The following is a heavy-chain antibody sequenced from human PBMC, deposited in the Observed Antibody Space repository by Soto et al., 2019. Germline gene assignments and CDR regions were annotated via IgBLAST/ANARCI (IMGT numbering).Heavy chain of an antibody. CDR2: IHHSGST. CDR1: GGFISGNY. Sequence: ASETLSLTCTVSGGFISGNYWNWIRQPPGKGLEWIGYIHHSGSTNDNPSLKSRVTISVDTSKNQFSLKLSSVTAADTAVYYCARSGHGDPYWYFDVWGRGTLVTVSS. CDR3: ARSGHGDPYWYFDV. D-gene: IGHD3-10*01. V-gene: IGHV4-59*01. J-gene: IGHJ2*01.